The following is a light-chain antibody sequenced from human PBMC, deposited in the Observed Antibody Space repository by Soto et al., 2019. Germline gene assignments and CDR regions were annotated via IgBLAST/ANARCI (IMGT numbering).Light chain of an antibody. CDR2: GAS. Sequence: EIVMTQSPATLSVSPGERATLSCRASQSVSSNLAWYQQKPGQAPRLLIYGASTRATGIPARFSGSGSGTELTLTISSLQSEDFALYYCQQYNNWLSTFGQGTRLEIK. CDR3: QQYNNWLST. J-gene: IGKJ5*01. V-gene: IGKV3-15*01. CDR1: QSVSSN.